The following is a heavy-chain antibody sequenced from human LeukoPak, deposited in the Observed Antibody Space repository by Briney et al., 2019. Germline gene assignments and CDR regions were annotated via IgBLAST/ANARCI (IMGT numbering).Heavy chain of an antibody. V-gene: IGHV1-18*01. Sequence: ASVRVSCKASGYTFTSYGISWVRQAPGQWLEWMGWISAYNGNTNYAQKLQGRVTMTTDTSTSTAYMELRSLRSDDTAVYYCARFGQQWLFYYYGMDVWGQGTTVTVSS. CDR2: ISAYNGNT. CDR3: ARFGQQWLFYYYGMDV. CDR1: GYTFTSYG. J-gene: IGHJ6*02. D-gene: IGHD6-19*01.